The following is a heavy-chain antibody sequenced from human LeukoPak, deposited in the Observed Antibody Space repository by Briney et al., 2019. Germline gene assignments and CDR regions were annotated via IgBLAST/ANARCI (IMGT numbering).Heavy chain of an antibody. CDR3: ARLVYDSWSGYVNYYYMDV. V-gene: IGHV4-30-4*08. Sequence: SETLSLTCTVSGGSISSGDYYCSWIRQPPGKGLEWIGYIYYSGSTYYNPSLKSRVTISVNTSKNQFSLKLSSVTAADTAVYYCARLVYDSWSGYVNYYYMDVWGKGTTVTVSS. J-gene: IGHJ6*03. CDR2: IYYSGST. CDR1: GGSISSGDYY. D-gene: IGHD3-3*01.